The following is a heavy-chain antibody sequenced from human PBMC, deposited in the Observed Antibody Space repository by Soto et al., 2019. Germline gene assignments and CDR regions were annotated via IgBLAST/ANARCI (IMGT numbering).Heavy chain of an antibody. CDR1: GGSISSSSTY. CDR3: ARGHDTAMVLDY. V-gene: IGHV4-39*07. Sequence: PSETLSLTCNVSGGSISSSSTYWSWIRQPPGKGLEWIGEINHSGSTNYNPSLKSRVTISVDTSKNQFSLKLSSVTAADTAVYYCARGHDTAMVLDYWGQRTLVTVSS. D-gene: IGHD5-18*01. J-gene: IGHJ4*02. CDR2: INHSGST.